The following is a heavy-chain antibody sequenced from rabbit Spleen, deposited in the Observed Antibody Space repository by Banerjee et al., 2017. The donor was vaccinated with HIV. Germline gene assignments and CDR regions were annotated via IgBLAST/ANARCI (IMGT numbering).Heavy chain of an antibody. CDR2: IYAGSSGST. CDR1: GFSFSSSYD. D-gene: IGHD8-1*01. V-gene: IGHV1S40*01. J-gene: IGHJ6*01. Sequence: KETGGGLVTPGASLTLTCTASGFSFSSSYDMCWVRQAPGKGLEWIGCIYAGSSGSTYSASWAKGRFTISKTSSTTVTLQMTSLTAADTATYFCARDTGTSFSTYGMDLWGPGTLVTVS. CDR3: ARDTGTSFSTYGMDL.